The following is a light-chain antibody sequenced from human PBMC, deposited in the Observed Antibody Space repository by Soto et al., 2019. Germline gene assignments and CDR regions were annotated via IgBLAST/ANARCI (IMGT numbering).Light chain of an antibody. CDR3: QVWDSSSDVV. CDR1: NIGSKS. J-gene: IGLJ2*01. CDR2: YDS. Sequence: SYELTQPPSVSVAPGKTARITCGGNNIGSKSVNWYQQKPGQAPVLVIYYDSDRPSGIPERFSGSNSGNTATLTISRVEAGDEADYSCQVWDSSSDVVFGGGTKLTVL. V-gene: IGLV3-21*04.